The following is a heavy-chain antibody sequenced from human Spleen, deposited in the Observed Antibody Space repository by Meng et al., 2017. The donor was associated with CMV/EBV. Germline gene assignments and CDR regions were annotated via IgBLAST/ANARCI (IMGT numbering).Heavy chain of an antibody. D-gene: IGHD5-12*01. Sequence: SETLSLTCTVSGDSISGYYWNWIRQPPGKGLEWMGYIHHSGSTYYNMSPKSRLTISVDTSKNQFSLKLSSVTAADTAVYYCARDEVATNDAFDIWGQGTMVTVSS. CDR1: GDSISGYY. CDR2: IHHSGST. CDR3: ARDEVATNDAFDI. J-gene: IGHJ3*02. V-gene: IGHV4-4*08.